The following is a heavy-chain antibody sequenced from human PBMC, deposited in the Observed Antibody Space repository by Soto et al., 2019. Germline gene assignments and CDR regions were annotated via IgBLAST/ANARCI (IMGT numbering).Heavy chain of an antibody. J-gene: IGHJ4*02. CDR2: INPNGGST. Sequence: QVQLVQSGAEVKKPGASVKVSCKASGYILIHYYIHWVRQAPGQGLEWMAIINPNGGSTNYAQKFQGRVTVTSDTSSITVSMELNSLGSDDTAVYFCARSLLQGDFWGQGTLVTVSS. CDR3: ARSLLQGDF. D-gene: IGHD2-21*01. CDR1: GYILIHYY. V-gene: IGHV1-46*01.